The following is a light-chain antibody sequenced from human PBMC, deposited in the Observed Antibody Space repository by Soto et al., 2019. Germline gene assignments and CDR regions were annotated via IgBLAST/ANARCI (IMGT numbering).Light chain of an antibody. V-gene: IGLV1-40*01. J-gene: IGLJ2*01. CDR2: GNS. Sequence: QLVLTQPPSVSGAPGQRVTISCTGSSSNIGAGYDVHWYQQLPGTGPKLLIYGNSNRPSGVPDRFSGSKSGTSASLAITGLQAEDEADYYCQSYDSSLSVVFGGGTKLTVL. CDR3: QSYDSSLSVV. CDR1: SSNIGAGYD.